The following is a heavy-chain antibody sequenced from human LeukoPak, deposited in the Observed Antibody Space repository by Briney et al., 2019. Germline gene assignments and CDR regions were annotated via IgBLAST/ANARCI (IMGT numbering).Heavy chain of an antibody. V-gene: IGHV1-2*02. Sequence: ASVKVSCKASGYTFTSYGINWVRQAPGQGLEWMGWINPNSGGTYYTQKFQGRVTMTRDTSISTAYMELSRLRSDDTAVYYCAADVVGSGSAEYFQHWGQGTLVTVSS. CDR3: AADVVGSGSAEYFQH. J-gene: IGHJ1*01. CDR1: GYTFTSYG. CDR2: INPNSGGT. D-gene: IGHD1-26*01.